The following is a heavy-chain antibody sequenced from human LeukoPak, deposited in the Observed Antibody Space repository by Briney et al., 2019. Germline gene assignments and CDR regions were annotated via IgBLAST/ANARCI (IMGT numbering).Heavy chain of an antibody. D-gene: IGHD3-10*01. Sequence: SETLSLTCTVSGCSISSGYYWGWIRQPPGKGLDWIGSIYQSGSTYYNPSLKSRVTISVDTSKNQFSLKLNSVTAADTAVYYCAKSNGYGLVDIWGQGTMVTVSS. CDR2: IYQSGST. V-gene: IGHV4-38-2*02. CDR3: AKSNGYGLVDI. J-gene: IGHJ3*02. CDR1: GCSISSGYY.